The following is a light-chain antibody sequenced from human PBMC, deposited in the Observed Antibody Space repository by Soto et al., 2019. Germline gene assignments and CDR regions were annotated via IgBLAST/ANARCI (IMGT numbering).Light chain of an antibody. CDR3: SSYTTIKTVI. Sequence: QSALAQPASVSGSPGQSITISCTGTSSDVGAYNYVSWYHQHHPGKAPELIIYDVTGRPSGVSTRFSGSKSGNTASLTISGLQAEDEGDYYCSSYTTIKTVIFGGGTKLTVL. CDR1: SSDVGAYNY. V-gene: IGLV2-14*01. J-gene: IGLJ2*01. CDR2: DVT.